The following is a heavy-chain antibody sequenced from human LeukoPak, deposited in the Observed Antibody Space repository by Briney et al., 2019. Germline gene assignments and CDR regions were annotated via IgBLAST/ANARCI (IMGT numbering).Heavy chain of an antibody. CDR3: ATLYCSSTSCYTNWFDP. V-gene: IGHV1-24*01. D-gene: IGHD2-2*02. J-gene: IGHJ5*02. Sequence: ASVKVSCKVSGYTLTELSMHWVRQAPGKGLEWMGGFDPEDGETIYAQKFQGRVTMTEDTSTDTAYMELSSLRSEDTAVHYCATLYCSSTSCYTNWFDPWGQGTLVTVSS. CDR2: FDPEDGET. CDR1: GYTLTELS.